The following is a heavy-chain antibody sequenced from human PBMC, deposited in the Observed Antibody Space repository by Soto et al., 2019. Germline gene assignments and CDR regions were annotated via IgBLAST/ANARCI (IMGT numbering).Heavy chain of an antibody. CDR3: ARDVIGIVVVPADKSRYYYGMDV. V-gene: IGHV1-69*13. J-gene: IGHJ6*02. CDR1: GGTFSSYA. D-gene: IGHD2-2*01. CDR2: IIPIFGTA. Sequence: GASVKVSCKASGGTFSSYAISWVRQAPGQGLEWMGGIIPIFGTANYAQKFQGRVTITADESTSTAYMELSSLRSEDTAVYYCARDVIGIVVVPADKSRYYYGMDVWGQGTKVTVSS.